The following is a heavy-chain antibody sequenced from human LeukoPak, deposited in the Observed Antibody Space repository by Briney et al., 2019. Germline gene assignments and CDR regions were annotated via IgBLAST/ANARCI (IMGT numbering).Heavy chain of an antibody. D-gene: IGHD3-10*01. CDR2: IYSGGST. CDR3: ARDFGDNYSDY. V-gene: IGHV3-53*01. CDR1: GFTVSSNY. J-gene: IGHJ4*02. Sequence: PGGSLRLSCAASGFTVSSNYMSWVRQAPGKGLEWVSVIYSGGSTYCADSVKGRFIISRDNSKNTLYLQMNSLRAEDTAVYYCARDFGDNYSDYWGQGTLVTVSS.